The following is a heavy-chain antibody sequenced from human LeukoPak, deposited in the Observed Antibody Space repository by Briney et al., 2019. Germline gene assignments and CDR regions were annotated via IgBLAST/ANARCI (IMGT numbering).Heavy chain of an antibody. J-gene: IGHJ4*02. CDR3: ARALIGATKGDY. D-gene: IGHD1-26*01. CDR1: GFTVSSNY. CDR2: IYSGGST. V-gene: IGHV3-53*01. Sequence: GGSLRLSCAASGFTVSSNYMSWVRQAPGKGLEWVSVIYSGGSTYYADSVKGRFTISRDNSKNTLYLQMNSLRAEDTAVYYRARALIGATKGDYWGQGTLVTVSS.